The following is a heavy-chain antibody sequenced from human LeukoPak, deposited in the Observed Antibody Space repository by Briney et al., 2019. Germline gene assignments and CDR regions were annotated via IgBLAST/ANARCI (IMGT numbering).Heavy chain of an antibody. CDR1: GFIFSSNW. V-gene: IGHV3-74*01. Sequence: PGGSLRLSCAASGFIFSSNWMHWVRQAPGKGLVWVSRINEDGSTTNHADSVKGRFTISRDNAKNTLCMQMNSLRAEDTAVYYCVRDWGGRAGHWGQGTLVTVSS. D-gene: IGHD3-10*01. J-gene: IGHJ4*02. CDR2: INEDGSTT. CDR3: VRDWGGRAGH.